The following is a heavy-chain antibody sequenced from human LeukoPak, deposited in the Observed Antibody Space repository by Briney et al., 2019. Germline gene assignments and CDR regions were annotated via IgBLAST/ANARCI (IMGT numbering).Heavy chain of an antibody. D-gene: IGHD2-15*01. CDR1: GGTFSSYA. V-gene: IGHV1-69*04. CDR2: IIPILGIA. J-gene: IGHJ4*02. Sequence: SVEVSCKASGGTFSSYAIRWVRQAPGQGLEWMGRIIPILGIANYAQKFQGRVTITADKSTSTAYMELSSLRSEDTAVYYCARGRYCSGGSCYTLDYWGQGTLVTVSS. CDR3: ARGRYCSGGSCYTLDY.